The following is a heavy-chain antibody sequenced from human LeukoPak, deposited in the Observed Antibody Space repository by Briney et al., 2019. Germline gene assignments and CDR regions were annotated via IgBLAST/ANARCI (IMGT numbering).Heavy chain of an antibody. J-gene: IGHJ5*02. CDR1: GGSFSGYY. CDR3: ARVPHYGGTLGGWFDP. V-gene: IGHV4-34*01. Sequence: SETLPLTCAVYGGSFSGYYWCWIRQPPGKGLEWIGEINHSGSTNYNPSLKSRVTISVDTSKNQFSLKLSSVTAADTAVYYCARVPHYGGTLGGWFDPWGQGTLVTVSS. D-gene: IGHD4-17*01. CDR2: INHSGST.